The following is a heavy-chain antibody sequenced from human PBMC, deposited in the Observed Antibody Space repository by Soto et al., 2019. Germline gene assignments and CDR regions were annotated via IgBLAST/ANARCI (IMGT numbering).Heavy chain of an antibody. CDR1: GYSFTSYW. V-gene: IGHV5-10-1*01. CDR3: SRSSYNSYYYYGMDV. D-gene: IGHD5-12*01. CDR2: IDPSDSYT. Sequence: RGESLKISCKGSGYSFTSYWISWVRQMPGKGLEWMGRIDPSDSYTNYSPSFQGHVTISADKSISTAYLQWSSLKASDTAMYYCSRSSYNSYYYYGMDVWGQGTTVTVSS. J-gene: IGHJ6*02.